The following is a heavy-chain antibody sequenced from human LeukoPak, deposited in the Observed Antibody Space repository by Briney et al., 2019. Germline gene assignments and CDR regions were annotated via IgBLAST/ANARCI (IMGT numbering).Heavy chain of an antibody. D-gene: IGHD3-10*01. CDR3: ARSKVRYYGPVVYGMDV. J-gene: IGHJ6*02. CDR1: GYTFTSYD. V-gene: IGHV1-8*01. CDR2: MNPNSGNT. Sequence: PAASVKVSCKASGYTFTSYDINWVRQATGQGLEWMGWMNPNSGNTGYAQKFQGRVTMTRNTSISTAYMELSSLRSEDTAVYYCARSKVRYYGPVVYGMDVWGQGTTVTVSS.